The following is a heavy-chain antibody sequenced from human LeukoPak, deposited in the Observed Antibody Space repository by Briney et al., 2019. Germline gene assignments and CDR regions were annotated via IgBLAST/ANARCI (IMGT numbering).Heavy chain of an antibody. CDR2: IWHDGSNE. J-gene: IGHJ4*02. D-gene: IGHD3-10*01. Sequence: PGRSLRLSCAASGFTFSGYGMHWVRQAPGKGLEWVAVIWHDGSNEYYADSVKGRFTISRDNSKKTLYLQMSSLRAEDTAVYYCVKGSMVRGVIRRALLDYWGQGTLVTVSS. CDR3: VKGSMVRGVIRRALLDY. V-gene: IGHV3-33*06. CDR1: GFTFSGYG.